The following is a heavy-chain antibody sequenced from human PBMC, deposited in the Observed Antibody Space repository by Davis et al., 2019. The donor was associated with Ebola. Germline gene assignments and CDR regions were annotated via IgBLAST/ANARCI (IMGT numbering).Heavy chain of an antibody. V-gene: IGHV3-7*03. CDR1: GLTFSSFW. CDR3: ARGHHGLEV. Sequence: GEPLKISCAASGLTFSSFWMSWVRQAPGKGLEWVAHIDRDGIEKFYVDSVKGRFSISRDNAKTSLYLQMNSLSAEDTALYYCARGHHGLEVWGQGTTVTGSS. CDR2: IDRDGIEK. J-gene: IGHJ6*02.